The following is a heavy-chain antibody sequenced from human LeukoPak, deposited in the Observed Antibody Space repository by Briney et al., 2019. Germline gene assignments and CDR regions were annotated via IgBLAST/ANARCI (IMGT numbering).Heavy chain of an antibody. D-gene: IGHD4-17*01. CDR2: ISSSSSYI. V-gene: IGHV3-21*01. CDR1: GFTFSSYS. CDR3: ARDRDCGDYEDY. Sequence: SGGSLRLSCAASGFTFSSYSMNWVRQAPGKGLEWVSSISSSSSYIYYADSVKGRFTISRDNAKNSLYLQMNSLRAGDTAVYYCARDRDCGDYEDYWGQGTLVTVSS. J-gene: IGHJ4*02.